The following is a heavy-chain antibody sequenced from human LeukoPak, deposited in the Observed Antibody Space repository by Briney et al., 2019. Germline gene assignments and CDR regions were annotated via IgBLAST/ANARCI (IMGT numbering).Heavy chain of an antibody. CDR3: ARDSGGSGSYSTFDY. V-gene: IGHV1-18*01. CDR1: GYTFTSYG. Sequence: GASVNVSCKASGYTFTSYGISWVRQAPGQRLEWMGWISAYNGNTNYAQKLQGRVTMTTDTSTSTAYMELRSLRSDDTAVYYCARDSGGSGSYSTFDYWGQGTLVTVSS. D-gene: IGHD3-10*01. J-gene: IGHJ4*02. CDR2: ISAYNGNT.